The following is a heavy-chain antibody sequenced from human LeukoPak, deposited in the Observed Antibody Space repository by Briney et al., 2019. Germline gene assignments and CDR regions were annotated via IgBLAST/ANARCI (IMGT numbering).Heavy chain of an antibody. J-gene: IGHJ5*02. CDR2: INPNSGGT. CDR3: ARGGRIAARVNWFDH. Sequence: GASVKVSCKASGYTFTGYYMHWVRQAPGQGVEWMGWINPNSGGTNYAQKFQGRVTMTRDTSISTAYMELSRLRSDDTAVYYCARGGRIAARVNWFDHWGQGTLVTVSS. V-gene: IGHV1-2*02. CDR1: GYTFTGYY. D-gene: IGHD6-6*01.